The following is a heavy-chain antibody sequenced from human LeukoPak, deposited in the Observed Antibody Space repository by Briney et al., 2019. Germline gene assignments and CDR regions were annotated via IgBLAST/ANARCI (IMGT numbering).Heavy chain of an antibody. D-gene: IGHD5-12*01. CDR1: GASTSHFY. J-gene: IGHJ3*02. Sequence: PSETLSLSCTVSGASTSHFYWNWIRQPPGEGLEWIGYMHNSGSSKHNPSLKSRLTISIDTSKNQFSLQLASVTAADTAIYYCARSAEWLRNAFDIWGQGTMVSVSS. CDR3: ARSAEWLRNAFDI. CDR2: MHNSGSS. V-gene: IGHV4-59*01.